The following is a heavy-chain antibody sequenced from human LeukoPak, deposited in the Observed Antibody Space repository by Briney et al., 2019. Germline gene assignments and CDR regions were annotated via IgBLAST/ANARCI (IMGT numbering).Heavy chain of an antibody. CDR1: GGSLSSGGYY. CDR2: IYYSGST. D-gene: IGHD5-18*01. CDR3: ARDRGYSGGLVDY. Sequence: PSETLSLTCTVSGGSLSSGGYYWSWIRQHPGKGLEWIGYIYYSGSTYYNPSLKSRVTISVDTSKNQFSLKLSSVTAADTAVYYCARDRGYSGGLVDYWGQGTLVTVSS. V-gene: IGHV4-31*03. J-gene: IGHJ4*02.